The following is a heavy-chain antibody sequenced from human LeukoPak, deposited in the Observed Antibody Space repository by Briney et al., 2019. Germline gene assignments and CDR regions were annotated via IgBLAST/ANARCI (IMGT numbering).Heavy chain of an antibody. J-gene: IGHJ4*02. D-gene: IGHD1-14*01. V-gene: IGHV3-74*01. Sequence: PGGSLRPSCAASGFIFSSYWMHWVRQAPGKWLVWVSRIKTGVSSTSYGESLQGPFTISRDNAKNTLYLQMNSLRAEDTAVYYCARDFYPDLGPHYFDYWGQGTLVTVSS. CDR3: ARDFYPDLGPHYFDY. CDR1: GFIFSSYW. CDR2: IKTGVSST.